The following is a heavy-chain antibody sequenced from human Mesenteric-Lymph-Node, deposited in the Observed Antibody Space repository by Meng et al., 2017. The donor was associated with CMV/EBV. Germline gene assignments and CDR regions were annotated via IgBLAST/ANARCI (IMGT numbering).Heavy chain of an antibody. V-gene: IGHV2-5*02. Sequence: QSTLKESSPPLGRPPQSLRLTCTFSGFSLSTYGVGIDWIRQPPGKALEWLALNYRDDNKRYNPSLKSRLTITKDTSKNQVVLTMTNMDPVDTATYYCAHRGASGSYHQWGQGTLVTVSS. CDR1: GFSLSTYGVG. D-gene: IGHD3-10*01. J-gene: IGHJ1*01. CDR2: NYRDDNK. CDR3: AHRGASGSYHQ.